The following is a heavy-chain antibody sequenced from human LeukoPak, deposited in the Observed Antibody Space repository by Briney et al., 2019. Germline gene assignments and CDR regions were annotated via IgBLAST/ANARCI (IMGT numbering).Heavy chain of an antibody. D-gene: IGHD3-22*01. CDR2: IKQDGSAK. Sequence: PGGSLRLSCAASGFTFDDYAMSWFRKAPGKGLEWVANIKQDGSAKYYVHSVKGRFTISRDNAKNSLCLQMNSLRAEDTAVYYCVKGSTYYYDSSGDNWFDPWGQGTLVTVCS. CDR1: GFTFDDYA. J-gene: IGHJ5*02. CDR3: VKGSTYYYDSSGDNWFDP. V-gene: IGHV3-7*01.